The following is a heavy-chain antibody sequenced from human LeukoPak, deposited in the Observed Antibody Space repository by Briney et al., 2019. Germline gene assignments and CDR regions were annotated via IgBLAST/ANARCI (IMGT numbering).Heavy chain of an antibody. Sequence: SETLSLTCTVSGGSISSSSYYWGWIRQPPGKGLEWIGSIYYSGSTYYNPSLKSRVTISVDTSKNQFSLKLSSVTAADTAVYYCARVEAAAGTGGFDYWGQGTLVTVSS. D-gene: IGHD6-13*01. CDR2: IYYSGST. CDR1: GGSISSSSYY. V-gene: IGHV4-39*07. CDR3: ARVEAAAGTGGFDY. J-gene: IGHJ4*02.